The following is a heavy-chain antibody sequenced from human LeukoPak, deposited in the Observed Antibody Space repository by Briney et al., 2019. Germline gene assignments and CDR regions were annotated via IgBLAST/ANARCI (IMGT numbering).Heavy chain of an antibody. CDR3: ASVISSGPSYYFDY. J-gene: IGHJ4*02. CDR2: IYYSGST. D-gene: IGHD6-19*01. Sequence: SETLSLTCAVYGGSFSGYYWSWIRQPPGKGLEWIGSIYYSGSTYYNPSLKSRVTISVDTSKNQFSLKLSSVTAADTAVYYCASVISSGPSYYFDYWGQGTLVTVSS. CDR1: GGSFSGYY. V-gene: IGHV4-34*01.